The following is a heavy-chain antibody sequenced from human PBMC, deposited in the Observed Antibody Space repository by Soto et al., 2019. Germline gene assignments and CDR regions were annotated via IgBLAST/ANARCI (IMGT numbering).Heavy chain of an antibody. D-gene: IGHD3-16*01. V-gene: IGHV4-59*08. J-gene: IGHJ4*02. CDR2: MYDSGST. CDR1: GGTISGHY. Sequence: XXTLSLSYTVSGGTISGHYGRWILQPPGKGLEWIGEMYDSGSTKYNPSLKSRVTIAVDTSKNQFSLRLNSVNAADTAVYYCARHMLRGFPGQDYWGLGTLVTVSS. CDR3: ARHMLRGFPGQDY.